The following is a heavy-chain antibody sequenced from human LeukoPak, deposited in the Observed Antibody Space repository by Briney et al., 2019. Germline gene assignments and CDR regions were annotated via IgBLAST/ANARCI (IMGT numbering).Heavy chain of an antibody. CDR2: ISWNSGSI. CDR3: AKDTNYYYYYTDV. J-gene: IGHJ6*03. Sequence: GRSLRLSCAASGFTFDDYAMHWVRQAPGKGLEWVSGISWNSGSIGYADSVKGRFTISRDNAKNSLYLQMNSLRAEDTALYYCAKDTNYYYYYTDVWGKGTTVTVSS. CDR1: GFTFDDYA. V-gene: IGHV3-9*01.